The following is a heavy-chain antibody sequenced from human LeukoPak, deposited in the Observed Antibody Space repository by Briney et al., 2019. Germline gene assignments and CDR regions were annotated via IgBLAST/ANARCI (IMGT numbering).Heavy chain of an antibody. V-gene: IGHV4-61*02. J-gene: IGHJ5*02. CDR2: IYTSGST. CDR1: GGSISSGSYY. Sequence: SQTLSLTCTVSGGSISSGSYYWSWIRQPAGKGLEWIGRIYTSGSTNYNPSLKSRVTISVDTSKNQFSLKLSSVTAADTAVYYCARDYSWGVRERWFDPWGQGTLVTVSS. D-gene: IGHD2-15*01. CDR3: ARDYSWGVRERWFDP.